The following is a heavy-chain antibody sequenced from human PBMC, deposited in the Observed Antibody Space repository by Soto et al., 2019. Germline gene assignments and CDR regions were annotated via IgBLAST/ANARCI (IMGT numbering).Heavy chain of an antibody. CDR2: IYYSGTT. D-gene: IGHD1-26*01. CDR1: GYSISSSNW. J-gene: IGHJ4*02. V-gene: IGHV4-28*01. CDR3: ARREIQGPIDY. Sequence: SETLSLTYPISGYSISSSNWGGWIRQPPGKGLEWIGYIYYSGTTYYNPSLKSRVTMSVDTSKNQFSLKLTSVTAVDTAVYYCARREIQGPIDYWGQGTLVTVS.